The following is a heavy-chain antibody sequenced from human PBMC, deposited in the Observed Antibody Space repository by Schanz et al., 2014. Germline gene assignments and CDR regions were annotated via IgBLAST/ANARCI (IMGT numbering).Heavy chain of an antibody. Sequence: QVQLQRWGAGLLKPSETLSLTCGVFGGSFSGYYWSWIRQPPGKGLEWIGEIYHTGSTNYNPSLKSRVTISVDTSKNQFSLKLRSVTAADTAVYYCARDRGHGDLPGDIWGQGTTVTVSS. V-gene: IGHV4-34*01. CDR3: ARDRGHGDLPGDI. D-gene: IGHD4-17*01. CDR1: GGSFSGYY. J-gene: IGHJ6*02. CDR2: IYHTGST.